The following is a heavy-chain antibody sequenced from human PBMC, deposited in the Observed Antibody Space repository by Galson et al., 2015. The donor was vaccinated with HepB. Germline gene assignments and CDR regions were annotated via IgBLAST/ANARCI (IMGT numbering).Heavy chain of an antibody. J-gene: IGHJ4*02. V-gene: IGHV3-30*18. CDR3: AKDGGELLPFDY. CDR1: GFTFSSYG. D-gene: IGHD1-26*01. CDR2: IPYDGSNK. Sequence: SLRLSCAASGFTFSSYGMHWVRQAPGKGLEWVAVIPYDGSNKYYADSVKGRFTISRDNSKNTLYLQMNSLRAEDTAVYYCAKDGGELLPFDYWGQGTLVTVSS.